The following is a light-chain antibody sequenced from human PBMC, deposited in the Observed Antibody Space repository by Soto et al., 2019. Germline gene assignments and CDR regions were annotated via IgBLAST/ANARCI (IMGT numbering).Light chain of an antibody. V-gene: IGLV2-11*01. CDR1: SSDVGGYNS. J-gene: IGLJ1*01. CDR2: DVT. CDR3: CSYAVTYYV. Sequence: QSALTQPHSVSGSPGQSVTISCTGTSSDVGGYNSVSWYQQHPGKAPKLMIYDVTKRPSGVPDHFSGSKSGNTASLTISGLQAEDEADYYCCSYAVTYYVFGTGTKLTVL.